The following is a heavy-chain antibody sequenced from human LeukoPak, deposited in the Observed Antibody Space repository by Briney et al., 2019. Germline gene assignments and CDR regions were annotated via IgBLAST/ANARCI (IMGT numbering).Heavy chain of an antibody. CDR2: INHSGST. V-gene: IGHV4-34*01. CDR3: ARAYGASGRSNYYYYGMDV. CDR1: GGSFSGYY. J-gene: IGHJ6*02. D-gene: IGHD3-10*01. Sequence: PSETLSLTCAVYGGSFSGYYWSWIRQPPGKGLEWIGEINHSGSTNYNPSLKSRVTISVDTSKNQFSLKLSSVTAADTAVYYCARAYGASGRSNYYYYGMDVWGQGTTVTVSS.